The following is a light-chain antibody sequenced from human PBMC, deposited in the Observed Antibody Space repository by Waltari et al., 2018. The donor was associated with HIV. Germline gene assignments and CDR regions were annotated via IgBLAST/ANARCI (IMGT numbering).Light chain of an antibody. V-gene: IGLV2-23*02. CDR2: EVK. CDR3: CSYAGSDTLV. CDR1: SSNLGSYTL. J-gene: IGLJ3*02. Sequence: HSALTQPASASGSPGPSPTTSCTGTSSNLGSYTLLSWYQQHPGKPPQHLIYEVKRRPSGLSDRFSGSKSGNTASLTVSGLQAEDEAIYYCCSYAGSDTLVFGGGTSLTIL.